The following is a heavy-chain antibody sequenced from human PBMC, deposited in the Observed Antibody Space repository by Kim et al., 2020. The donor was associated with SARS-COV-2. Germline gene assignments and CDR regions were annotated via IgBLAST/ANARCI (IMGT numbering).Heavy chain of an antibody. J-gene: IGHJ5*02. CDR3: ARALLGYDSSGYYTNWFDP. CDR2: IYYSGST. CDR1: GGSISSYY. D-gene: IGHD3-22*01. Sequence: SETLSLTCTVSGGSISSYYWSWIRQPPGKGLEWIGYIYYSGSTNYNPSLKSRVTISVDTSKNQFSLKLSSVTAADTAVYYCARALLGYDSSGYYTNWFDPWGQGTLVTVSS. V-gene: IGHV4-59*13.